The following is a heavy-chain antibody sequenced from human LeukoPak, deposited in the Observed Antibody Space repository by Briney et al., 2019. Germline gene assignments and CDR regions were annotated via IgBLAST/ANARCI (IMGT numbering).Heavy chain of an antibody. D-gene: IGHD6-25*01. J-gene: IGHJ4*02. CDR3: ATGYSSVVPFDY. Sequence: GGSLRLSCAASGFTFSSYAMSWVRQAPGKGLEWVSAISGSGGSTYYADSAKGRFTISRDNSKNTLYLQMNSLRAEDTAVYYCATGYSSVVPFDYWGQGTLVTVSS. CDR1: GFTFSSYA. CDR2: ISGSGGST. V-gene: IGHV3-23*01.